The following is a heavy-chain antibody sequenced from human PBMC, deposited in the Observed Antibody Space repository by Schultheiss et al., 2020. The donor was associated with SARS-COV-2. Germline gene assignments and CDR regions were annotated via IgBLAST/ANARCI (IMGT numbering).Heavy chain of an antibody. J-gene: IGHJ6*03. Sequence: GGSLRLSCAASGFTFSSYALHWVRQAPGKGLEWVAVISYDGSNKYYADSVKGRFTISRDNAKNSLYLQMNSLRAEDTALYYCARKAIAAPRKYYYYYMDVWGQGTTVTVSS. D-gene: IGHD6-6*01. CDR3: ARKAIAAPRKYYYYYMDV. CDR2: ISYDGSNK. CDR1: GFTFSSYA. V-gene: IGHV3-30*07.